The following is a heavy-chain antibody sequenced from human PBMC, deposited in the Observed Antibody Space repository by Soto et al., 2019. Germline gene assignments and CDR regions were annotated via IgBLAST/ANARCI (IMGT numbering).Heavy chain of an antibody. Sequence: EVQLVESGGGLVKPGGSLRLSCAASGFTFSYAWMSWVRQAPGKGLEWVGRIMSSTDGGTTDYAAPVKGRFTISRDHSKDTLYLQMNSLKAEDTGVYYCTTPQQWLRFAFGYWGQGTLVTVSS. CDR1: GFTFSYAW. V-gene: IGHV3-15*01. D-gene: IGHD5-12*01. CDR3: TTPQQWLRFAFGY. CDR2: IMSSTDGGTT. J-gene: IGHJ4*02.